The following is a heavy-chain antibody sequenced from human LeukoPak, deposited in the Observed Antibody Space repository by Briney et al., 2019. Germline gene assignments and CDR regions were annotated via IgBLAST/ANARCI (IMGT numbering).Heavy chain of an antibody. J-gene: IGHJ6*03. CDR1: GGTFSSYA. CDR3: ARSIHYYYYMDV. D-gene: IGHD6-6*01. Sequence: SVKVSCKASGGTFSSYAISWVRQAPGQGLEWMGGIIPIFGTANYAQKFQGRVTITTDESTSTAYMELSSLRSEDTAVYYCARSIHYYYYMDVWGKGTTVTVSS. V-gene: IGHV1-69*05. CDR2: IIPIFGTA.